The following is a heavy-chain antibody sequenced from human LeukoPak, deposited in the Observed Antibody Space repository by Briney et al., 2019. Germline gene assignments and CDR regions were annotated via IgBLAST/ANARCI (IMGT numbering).Heavy chain of an antibody. D-gene: IGHD3-22*01. CDR3: ARDSPYYYDSSGYLEHAFDI. J-gene: IGHJ3*02. CDR1: GYTFTGYY. V-gene: IGHV1-2*02. CDR2: INPNSGGT. Sequence: ASVKVSCKASGYTFTGYYMHWVRQAPGQGLEWMGWINPNSGGTNYAQKFQGRVTMTRDMSTSTVYMELSSLRSEDTAVYYCARDSPYYYDSSGYLEHAFDIWGQGTMVTVSS.